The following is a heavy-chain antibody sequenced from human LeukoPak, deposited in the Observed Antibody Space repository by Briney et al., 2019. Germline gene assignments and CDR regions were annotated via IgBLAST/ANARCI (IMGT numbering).Heavy chain of an antibody. CDR2: IKQDGSEK. V-gene: IGHV3-7*01. CDR1: VLTFSSYW. D-gene: IGHD2-2*01. CDR3: ARVREDIVVVPAVSSLDY. Sequence: PGRSLRLSCAASVLTFSSYWMSWVPQAPGKGLEWVANIKQDGSEKYYVDSVKGRFTISRDNAKSSLYLQMNSLRAEDTAVYYCARVREDIVVVPAVSSLDYWGQGTLVTVSS. J-gene: IGHJ4*02.